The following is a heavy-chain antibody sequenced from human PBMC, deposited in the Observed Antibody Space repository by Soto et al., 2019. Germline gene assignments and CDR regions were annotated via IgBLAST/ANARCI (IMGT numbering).Heavy chain of an antibody. Sequence: QVQLVQSGAEVKKPGASVKVSCKASGYTFTGYYMHWVRQAPGQGLEWMGWINPNSGGTNYAQKFQVWVTMTRDTSISTAYMELSRLRSDDTAVYYCARGATAMAPYYYGMDVWGQGTTVTVSS. V-gene: IGHV1-2*04. D-gene: IGHD5-18*01. CDR2: INPNSGGT. J-gene: IGHJ6*02. CDR3: ARGATAMAPYYYGMDV. CDR1: GYTFTGYY.